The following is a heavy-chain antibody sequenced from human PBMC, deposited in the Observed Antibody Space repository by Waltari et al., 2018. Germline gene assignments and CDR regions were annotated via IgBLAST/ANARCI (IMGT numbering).Heavy chain of an antibody. CDR1: GGSISSHY. J-gene: IGHJ4*02. Sequence: QVQLQESGPGLVKPSETLSLTCTVSGGSISSHYWSWIRQPPGKGLEWIGYIYYSGSTNYNPSLKSRVTISVDTSKNQFSLKLSSVTAADTAVYYCARDQGSGWYIVDYWGQGTLVTVSS. V-gene: IGHV4-59*11. D-gene: IGHD6-19*01. CDR3: ARDQGSGWYIVDY. CDR2: IYYSGST.